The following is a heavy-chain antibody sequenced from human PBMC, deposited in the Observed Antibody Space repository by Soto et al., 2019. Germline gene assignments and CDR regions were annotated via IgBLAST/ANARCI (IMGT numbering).Heavy chain of an antibody. CDR3: ARTLDCSSTSCYKLDFQH. Sequence: QVQLVQSGAEVKKPGSSVKVSCKASGGTFSSYTISWVRQAPGQGLEWMGRLIPILGIANYAQKFKGRVTITADKSTSTAYMELSSLRSEDTAVYYCARTLDCSSTSCYKLDFQHWGQGTLVTVSS. CDR2: LIPILGIA. V-gene: IGHV1-69*02. CDR1: GGTFSSYT. J-gene: IGHJ1*01. D-gene: IGHD2-2*02.